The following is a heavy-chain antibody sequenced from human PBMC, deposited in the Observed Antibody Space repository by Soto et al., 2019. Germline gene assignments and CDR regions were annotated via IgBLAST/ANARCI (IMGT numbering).Heavy chain of an antibody. CDR1: GFTFSSYG. D-gene: IGHD3-10*01. CDR3: AKDRIGHYYGSGSYYNGPWYYYYGMDV. V-gene: IGHV3-30*18. J-gene: IGHJ6*02. Sequence: GGSLRLSCAASGFTFSSYGMHWVRQAPGKGLEWVAVISYDGSNKYYADSVKGRFTISRENSKNTLYLQMNSLRAEDTAVYYCAKDRIGHYYGSGSYYNGPWYYYYGMDVWGQGTTVTVSS. CDR2: ISYDGSNK.